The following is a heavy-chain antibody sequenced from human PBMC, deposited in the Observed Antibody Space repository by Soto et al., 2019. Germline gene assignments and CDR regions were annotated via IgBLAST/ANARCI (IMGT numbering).Heavy chain of an antibody. CDR2: INHSGST. CDR3: AASDYSYTLNWFDP. CDR1: GGSFSGYY. J-gene: IGHJ5*02. Sequence: SETLSLTCAVYGGSFSGYYLSWIRQPPGKGLEWIGEINHSGSTNYNPSLKSRVTISVDTSKNQFSLKLSSVTAADTAVYYCAASDYSYTLNWFDPWGQGTLVTVS. V-gene: IGHV4-34*01. D-gene: IGHD4-4*01.